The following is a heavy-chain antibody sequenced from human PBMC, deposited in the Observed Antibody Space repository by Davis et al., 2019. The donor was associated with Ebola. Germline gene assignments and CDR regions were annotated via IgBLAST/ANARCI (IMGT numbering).Heavy chain of an antibody. Sequence: GESLKISCAASGFTFSTYAMSWVRQAPGKGLEWVSTISGSGNSPYYADSVKGRFTISRDNSKNTLYLQMNSLRAEDTAVYYCAIISPLQFDYWGQGTLVTVSS. CDR3: AIISPLQFDY. CDR2: ISGSGNSP. J-gene: IGHJ4*02. D-gene: IGHD4-11*01. CDR1: GFTFSTYA. V-gene: IGHV3-23*01.